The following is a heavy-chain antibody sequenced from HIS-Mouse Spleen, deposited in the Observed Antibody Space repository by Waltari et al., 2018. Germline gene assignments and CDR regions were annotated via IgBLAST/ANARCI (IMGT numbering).Heavy chain of an antibody. V-gene: IGHV4-39*07. CDR2: FYYSGGT. CDR1: GGSISSSSYY. J-gene: IGHJ2*01. CDR3: AREIPYSSSWYDWYFDL. Sequence: QLQLQESRPGLVKPSETLSLTCTVSGGSISSSSYYWGWIRQPPGTGLEWIGSFYYSGGTYYNPSLKSRVTISVDTSKNQFSLKLSSVTAADTAVYYCAREIPYSSSWYDWYFDLWGRGTLVTVSS. D-gene: IGHD6-13*01.